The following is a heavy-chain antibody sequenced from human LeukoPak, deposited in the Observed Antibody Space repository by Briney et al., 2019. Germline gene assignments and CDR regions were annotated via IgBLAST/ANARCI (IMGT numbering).Heavy chain of an antibody. Sequence: SETLSLTCTVSGGSISSSSYYWGWIRQPPGKGLEWIGSIYYSGSTYYNPSLKSRVTISVDTSKNQFSLKLSSVTAADTAVYYCAGRSSIAARPDYWGQGTLVTVSS. V-gene: IGHV4-39*07. D-gene: IGHD6-6*01. CDR3: AGRSSIAARPDY. J-gene: IGHJ4*02. CDR2: IYYSGST. CDR1: GGSISSSSYY.